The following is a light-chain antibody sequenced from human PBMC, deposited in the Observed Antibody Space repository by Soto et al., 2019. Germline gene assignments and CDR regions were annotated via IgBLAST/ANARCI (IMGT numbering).Light chain of an antibody. CDR1: SSDVGGYNY. Sequence: QSALTQPASVSGSPGQSITISCTGTSSDVGGYNYVSWYQQHPGKAPKLMIYDVSNRPSGVSNRFSGSKSGNTPYLTISGLQAEDEADYYCSSYTSSSTLVVFGRGTKLTVL. CDR2: DVS. V-gene: IGLV2-14*01. J-gene: IGLJ2*01. CDR3: SSYTSSSTLVV.